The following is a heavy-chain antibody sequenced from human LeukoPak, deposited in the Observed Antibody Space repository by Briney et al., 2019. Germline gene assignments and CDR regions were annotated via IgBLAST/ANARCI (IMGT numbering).Heavy chain of an antibody. Sequence: SETLSLTCTVSGRSISSYYWSWIRQPPGKGLEWIGNIYYNGITNYNPSLKSRVTMSVVTSKNQFSLKLSSVTAADTAVYYCARQHFGSSPFDYWGQGTLVTVSS. CDR2: IYYNGIT. J-gene: IGHJ4*02. CDR1: GRSISSYY. V-gene: IGHV4-59*08. CDR3: ARQHFGSSPFDY. D-gene: IGHD3-10*01.